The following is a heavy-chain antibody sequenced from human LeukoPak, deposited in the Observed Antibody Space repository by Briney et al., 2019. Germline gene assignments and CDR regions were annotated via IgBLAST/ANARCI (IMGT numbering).Heavy chain of an antibody. J-gene: IGHJ4*02. CDR1: GYTFTDYY. CDR3: ARANHNDY. CDR2: INPNSGAT. D-gene: IGHD1-14*01. Sequence: ASVKVSCKAPGYTFTDYYMHWVRQAPGQGLERMGWINPNSGATNYAQKFQGRVTVTRDTSIRTAYMELSSLRSDDTAVYYCARANHNDYWGQGTLVTVSS. V-gene: IGHV1-2*02.